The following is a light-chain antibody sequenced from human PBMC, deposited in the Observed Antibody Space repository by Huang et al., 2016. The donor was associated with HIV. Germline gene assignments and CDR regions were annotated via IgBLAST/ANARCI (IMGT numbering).Light chain of an antibody. CDR1: QTVTNNH. V-gene: IGKV3-20*01. Sequence: EIVLTQSPGSLSLSPGETATLPCRASQTVTNNHLAWYHQRPGQAPRLLIYGASSRATGIPDRFSGSGAGTDFTLTISRLEPEDFAVYYCQQYGGSIQTFGQGTKVEVK. CDR2: GAS. J-gene: IGKJ1*01. CDR3: QQYGGSIQT.